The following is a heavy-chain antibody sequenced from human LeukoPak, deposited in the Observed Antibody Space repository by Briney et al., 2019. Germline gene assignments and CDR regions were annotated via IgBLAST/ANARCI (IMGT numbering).Heavy chain of an antibody. D-gene: IGHD2-2*01. J-gene: IGHJ6*02. CDR3: ARDQHTRYCSSTSCYFDYYYGMDV. Sequence: GGSLRLSCAASGFTFSSYWMSWVRQAPGKGLEWVANIKQDGSEKYYVDSVKGRFTISRDNAKSSLYLQMNSLRAEDTAVYYCARDQHTRYCSSTSCYFDYYYGMDVWGQGTTVTVSS. CDR1: GFTFSSYW. V-gene: IGHV3-7*01. CDR2: IKQDGSEK.